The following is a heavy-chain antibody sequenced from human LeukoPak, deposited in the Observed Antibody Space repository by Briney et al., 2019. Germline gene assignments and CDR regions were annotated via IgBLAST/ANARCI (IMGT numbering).Heavy chain of an antibody. V-gene: IGHV3-23*01. CDR2: ISGSGGST. J-gene: IGHJ4*02. CDR1: GFTFSSYV. CDR3: AVLSSGYYYDSTYYFDY. D-gene: IGHD3-22*01. Sequence: GGSLRLSCAASGFTFSSYVMSWVRQAPGKGLEWVSAISGSGGSTYYADSVKGRFTISRDNSKNTLYLQMNSLRAEDTAVYYCAVLSSGYYYDSTYYFDYWGQGTLVTVSS.